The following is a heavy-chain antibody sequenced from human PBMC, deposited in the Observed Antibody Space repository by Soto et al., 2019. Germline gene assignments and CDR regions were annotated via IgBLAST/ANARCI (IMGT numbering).Heavy chain of an antibody. J-gene: IGHJ4*02. CDR1: GGSISTNW. Sequence: QVQLQESAPGLMKPSGTLSLTCAVSGGSISTNWWSWVRQPPGKGLEWIGEIYHSGSTNYNPSLKNRVTMSVDKSQNHLFLNLTAVTAANTAVYYCARHIAVSGSRGFDFWGQGTLVTVSS. CDR2: IYHSGST. V-gene: IGHV4-4*02. D-gene: IGHD6-19*01. CDR3: ARHIAVSGSRGFDF.